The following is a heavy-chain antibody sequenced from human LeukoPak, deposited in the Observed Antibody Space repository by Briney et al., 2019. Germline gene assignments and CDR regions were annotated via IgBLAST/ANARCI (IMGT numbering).Heavy chain of an antibody. Sequence: GGSLRLSCAASGFTISSYSVNWVRQAPGKGLEWVSYISSSSSTIYYVDSVKGRFTISRDNAKNSLYLQMNSLRDEDTAVYYCARDQGRFLQWPHDYWGQGTLVTVSS. CDR3: ARDQGRFLQWPHDY. CDR2: ISSSSSTI. CDR1: GFTISSYS. J-gene: IGHJ4*02. D-gene: IGHD3-3*01. V-gene: IGHV3-48*02.